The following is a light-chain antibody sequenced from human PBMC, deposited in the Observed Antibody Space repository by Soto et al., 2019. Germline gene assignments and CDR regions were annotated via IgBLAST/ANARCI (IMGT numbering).Light chain of an antibody. CDR2: LEGSGSY. J-gene: IGLJ3*02. CDR1: SGHSSYI. Sequence: QPVLTQSSSASASLGSSVKLICTLSSGHSSYIIAWHQQQPGKAPRYLMKLEGSGSYNKGSGVPDRFSGSSSGADRYLTISNLQSEDEADYYCETWDSNTWVFGGGTKLTVL. V-gene: IGLV4-60*03. CDR3: ETWDSNTWV.